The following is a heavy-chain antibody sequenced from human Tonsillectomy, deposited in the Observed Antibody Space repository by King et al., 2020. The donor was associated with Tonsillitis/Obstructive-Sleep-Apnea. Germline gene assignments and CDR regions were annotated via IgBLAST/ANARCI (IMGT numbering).Heavy chain of an antibody. Sequence: VQLVESGGALIQPGGSLRLSCAASGFTVSTSYMSWLRQGPGKGLEWVSVLDSGGGTYYADSVRGRFTISSDNSTNTLYLQMNSVRAEETAVYYCARGRPFYDFHRWGQGTLVTVSS. V-gene: IGHV3-53*01. J-gene: IGHJ4*02. D-gene: IGHD2/OR15-2a*01. CDR3: ARGRPFYDFHR. CDR1: GFTVSTSY. CDR2: LDSGGGT.